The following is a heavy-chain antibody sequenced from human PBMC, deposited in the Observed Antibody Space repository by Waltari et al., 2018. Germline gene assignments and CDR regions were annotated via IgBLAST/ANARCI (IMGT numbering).Heavy chain of an antibody. CDR2: ISRSSSTR. J-gene: IGHJ4*02. Sequence: EVQLVESGGGLVQPGGSLRLSCAASGFTFSSYSMNWVRQAPGKGLEWVSYISRSSSTRYYADSVKGRFTISRDNAKNSLYLQMNSLRAEDTAVYYCARDHDYGDLTYDYWGQGTLVTVSS. V-gene: IGHV3-48*01. D-gene: IGHD4-17*01. CDR1: GFTFSSYS. CDR3: ARDHDYGDLTYDY.